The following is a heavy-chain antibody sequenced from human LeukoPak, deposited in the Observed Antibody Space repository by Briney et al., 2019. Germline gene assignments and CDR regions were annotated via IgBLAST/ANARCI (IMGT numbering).Heavy chain of an antibody. Sequence: SETLSLTCTVSGGSISSSSYYWGWIRQPPGKGLEWIGYIYYSGSTYYNPSLNSRVTISVDTSKNQFSLKLSSVTAADTAVYYCARDNTAMVDYWGQGTLVTVSS. V-gene: IGHV4-30-4*08. J-gene: IGHJ4*02. CDR3: ARDNTAMVDY. D-gene: IGHD5-18*01. CDR2: IYYSGST. CDR1: GGSISSSSYY.